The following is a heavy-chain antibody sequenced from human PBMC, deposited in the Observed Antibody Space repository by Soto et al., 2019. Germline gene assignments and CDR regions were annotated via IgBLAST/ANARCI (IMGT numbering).Heavy chain of an antibody. V-gene: IGHV6-1*01. CDR2: TYYRSKWYN. D-gene: IGHD1-1*01. CDR3: LRNSWNAPPAFDF. J-gene: IGHJ4*01. Sequence: SQTLSLTCVISGDNVSTNSAGWNWIRQSPSRGLEWLGRTYYRSKWYNDYAVSVKSRITVHPDTSKNQFSLQLNSVTPDDAGVYYWLRNSWNAPPAFDFWGQGIPVTVSS. CDR1: GDNVSTNSAG.